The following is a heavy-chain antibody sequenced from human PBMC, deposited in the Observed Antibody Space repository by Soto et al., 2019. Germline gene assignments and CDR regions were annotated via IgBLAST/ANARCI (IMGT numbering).Heavy chain of an antibody. D-gene: IGHD6-19*01. V-gene: IGHV3-15*07. CDR3: TTSGGGSGWSF. J-gene: IGHJ4*02. CDR1: GLTFSNAE. Sequence: PGGSLRLSCAASGLTFSNAEMTWVRQAPGKGLEWVGRIRGKGDGGATDYAAPVKYRFIILRDDSENMVYLQMNSLKTEDTAVYYCTTSGGGSGWSFWGQGTLVTVSS. CDR2: IRGKGDGGAT.